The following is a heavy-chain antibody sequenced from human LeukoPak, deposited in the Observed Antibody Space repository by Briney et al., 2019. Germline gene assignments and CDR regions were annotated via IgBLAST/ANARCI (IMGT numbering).Heavy chain of an antibody. Sequence: SETLSLTCTVSGGSISSSSYYWGWIRQPPGKGLEWIGSIYYSGSTYYNPSLKSRVTISVDTSKNQFSLKLSSVTAADTAVYYCARLQVSRKHYSGSYREVYYFDYWGQGTLVTVSS. D-gene: IGHD1-26*01. J-gene: IGHJ4*02. V-gene: IGHV4-39*01. CDR2: IYYSGST. CDR3: ARLQVSRKHYSGSYREVYYFDY. CDR1: GGSISSSSYY.